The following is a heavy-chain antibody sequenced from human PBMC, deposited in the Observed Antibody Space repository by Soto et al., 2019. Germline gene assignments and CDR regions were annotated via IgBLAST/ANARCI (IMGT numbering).Heavy chain of an antibody. J-gene: IGHJ4*02. CDR1: GFTFSSYW. CDR3: ARFWSWNDDVYFDY. D-gene: IGHD1-1*01. CDR2: IKQDGSEK. V-gene: IGHV3-7*03. Sequence: PGVSLRLSCAASGFTFSSYWMSWVRQAPGKGLEWVANIKQDGSEKYYVDSVKGRFTISRDNAKNSLYLQMNSLRAEDTAVYYCARFWSWNDDVYFDYWGQGTLVTVSS.